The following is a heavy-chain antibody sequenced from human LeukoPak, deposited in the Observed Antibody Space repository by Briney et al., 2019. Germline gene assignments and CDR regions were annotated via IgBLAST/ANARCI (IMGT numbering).Heavy chain of an antibody. CDR1: GFTFSSYA. CDR3: TTGTWIQLWLADY. CDR2: IKGKTDGGTT. Sequence: GGSLRLSCAASGFTFSSYAMSWVRQAPGKGLEWVGHIKGKTDGGTTDYAAPVQGRFTISRDDSKNPLYLQMNSLKTEDTAVYYCTTGTWIQLWLADYWGQGTLVTVSS. V-gene: IGHV3-15*01. J-gene: IGHJ4*02. D-gene: IGHD5-18*01.